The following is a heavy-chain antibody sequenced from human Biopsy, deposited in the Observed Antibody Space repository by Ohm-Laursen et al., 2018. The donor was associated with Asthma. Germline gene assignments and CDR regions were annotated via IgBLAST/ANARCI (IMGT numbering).Heavy chain of an antibody. CDR3: ARTTYCDDGFDP. J-gene: IGHJ5*02. Sequence: TLSLTCTVSGGSINIGDYYWSWIRQLPVKGLEWIGYIYYSGSTYYNPSLKSRVSISLDTSKNQFSLSLTSVTAADTAVYYCARTTYCDDGFDPWGQGTLVTVSS. CDR2: IYYSGST. D-gene: IGHD4-17*01. CDR1: GGSINIGDYY. V-gene: IGHV4-31*03.